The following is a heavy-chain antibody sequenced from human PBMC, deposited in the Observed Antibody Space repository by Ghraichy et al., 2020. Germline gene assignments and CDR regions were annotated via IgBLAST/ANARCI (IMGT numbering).Heavy chain of an antibody. CDR3: AEDLVGSNT. D-gene: IGHD2-15*01. CDR1: GITFSKHD. Sequence: GGSLRLSCAASGITFSKHDMTWVRQAPGKGLEWVSGITSSGANTYYADSVKGRFTISRDNSKDTLYLQMNSLRAEDTAVYYCAEDLVGSNTWGLGTLVTVSS. V-gene: IGHV3-23*01. CDR2: ITSSGANT. J-gene: IGHJ5*02.